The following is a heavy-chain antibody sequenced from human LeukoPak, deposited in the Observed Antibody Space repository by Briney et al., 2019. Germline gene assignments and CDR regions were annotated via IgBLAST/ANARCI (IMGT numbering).Heavy chain of an antibody. CDR1: GFTFSSYS. J-gene: IGHJ4*02. D-gene: IGHD5-18*01. V-gene: IGHV3-21*01. CDR3: ARDGHSNNLDY. Sequence: GGSLRLSCAASGFTFSSYSMNWVRQAPGKGLEWVSSISSSSSYIYYADSVKGRFTISRDNAKNSLYLQMNSLRAGDTAVYYCARDGHSNNLDYWGQGTLVTVSS. CDR2: ISSSSSYI.